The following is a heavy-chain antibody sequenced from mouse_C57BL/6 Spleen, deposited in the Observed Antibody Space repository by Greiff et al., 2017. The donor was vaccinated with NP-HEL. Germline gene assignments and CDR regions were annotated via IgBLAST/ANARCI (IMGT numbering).Heavy chain of an antibody. CDR1: GFTFSSYA. V-gene: IGHV5-4*03. CDR2: ISDGGSYT. Sequence: EVKLVESGGGLVKPGGSLKLSCAASGFTFSSYAMSWVRQTPEKRLEWVATISDGGSYTYYPDNVKGRFTISRDNAKNNLYLQMSHLKSEDTAMYYCARFPNRSDYFDYWGQGTTLTVSS. J-gene: IGHJ2*01. CDR3: ARFPNRSDYFDY.